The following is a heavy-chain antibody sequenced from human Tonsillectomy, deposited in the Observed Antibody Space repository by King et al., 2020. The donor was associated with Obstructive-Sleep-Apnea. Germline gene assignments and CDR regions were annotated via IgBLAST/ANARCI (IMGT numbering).Heavy chain of an antibody. CDR1: GFTVRTNY. CDR3: ARGWWRDDCWSGYHGFDI. CDR2: IYSSDTT. D-gene: IGHD3-3*01. Sequence: VQLVESGGGLVQPGGSLRLSCAASGFTVRTNYMTWVRQAPGKGLEWVSLIYSSDTTYYADSVMGRFTISRHNSNNTLYLQMNSLRTEDTAVYYCARGWWRDDCWSGYHGFDIWGQGTVVTVSS. V-gene: IGHV3-53*04. J-gene: IGHJ3*02.